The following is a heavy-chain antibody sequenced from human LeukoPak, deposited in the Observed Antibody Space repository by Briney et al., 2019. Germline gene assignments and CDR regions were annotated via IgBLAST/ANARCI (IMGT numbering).Heavy chain of an antibody. D-gene: IGHD3-16*02. Sequence: SETLSLTCTVSGGSISSYYWSWIRQSPGKGLDWIGYIYYSGSTKYNPSLKSRVTISVDTSKNQFSLKLSSVTAADTAVYYCARADDYVWGSYRYTYRHWGQGTLVTVSS. CDR2: IYYSGST. J-gene: IGHJ4*02. CDR3: ARADDYVWGSYRYTYRH. V-gene: IGHV4-59*01. CDR1: GGSISSYY.